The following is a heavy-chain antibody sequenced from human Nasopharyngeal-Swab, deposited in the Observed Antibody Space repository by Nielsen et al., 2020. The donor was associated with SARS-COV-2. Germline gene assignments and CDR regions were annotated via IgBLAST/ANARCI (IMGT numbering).Heavy chain of an antibody. Sequence: GGSLRLSCAASGFTVSSNHMNWVRQAPGKGLEWGSVLYGNGSTSYADSVKGRFTISRDSSKNTLYLQMKGLIAGDTAVYFCAKDVKGDGYSLCDVWGQGTMVTVSS. CDR3: AKDVKGDGYSLCDV. CDR2: LYGNGST. V-gene: IGHV3-53*01. J-gene: IGHJ3*01. CDR1: GFTVSSNH. D-gene: IGHD5-24*01.